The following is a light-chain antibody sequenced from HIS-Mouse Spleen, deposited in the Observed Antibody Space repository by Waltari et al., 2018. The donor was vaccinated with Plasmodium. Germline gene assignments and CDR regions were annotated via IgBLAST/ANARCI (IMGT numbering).Light chain of an antibody. V-gene: IGLV3-19*01. CDR2: GKN. CDR1: SLRRHY. J-gene: IGLJ2*01. CDR3: NSRDSSGNHVV. Sequence: SSELTQDPAVSVALGQTVRITCQGDSLRRHYASWYQQKPGQAPVLGIYGKNNRPTGIPDRFSGSSSGNTASLTITGAQAEDEADYYCNSRDSSGNHVVFGGGTKLTVL.